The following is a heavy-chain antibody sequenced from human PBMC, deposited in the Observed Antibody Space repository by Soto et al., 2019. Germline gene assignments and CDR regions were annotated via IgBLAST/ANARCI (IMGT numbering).Heavy chain of an antibody. CDR1: GGSLGTSNW. Sequence: QVQLRETGPGLVKPSGTLSIICSVSGGSLGTSNWWSWVRQSPGKGLQWIGDIYETGRTKYNPSLQSRLTIAVDESKTQFSLKLASVTAAATAVYYCAMRKLRFLEWTRGPFDSWGQGNLVIVSS. D-gene: IGHD3-3*01. CDR2: IYETGRT. J-gene: IGHJ4*02. V-gene: IGHV4-4*02. CDR3: AMRKLRFLEWTRGPFDS.